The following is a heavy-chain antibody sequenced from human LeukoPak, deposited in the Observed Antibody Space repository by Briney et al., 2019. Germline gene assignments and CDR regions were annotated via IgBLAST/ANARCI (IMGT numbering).Heavy chain of an antibody. CDR3: ASPPGKTLGWKHFFRMDV. CDR1: GYTFTSYY. Sequence: ASVKVSCKASGYTFTSYYMHWVRQAPGQGLEWMGIINPSGGSTSYAQKFQGRVTMTRDTSTSTVYMELSSLRSEDTAVYYCASPPGKTLGWKHFFRMDVWGQGTTVTVSS. CDR2: INPSGGST. V-gene: IGHV1-46*01. J-gene: IGHJ6*02. D-gene: IGHD3-16*01.